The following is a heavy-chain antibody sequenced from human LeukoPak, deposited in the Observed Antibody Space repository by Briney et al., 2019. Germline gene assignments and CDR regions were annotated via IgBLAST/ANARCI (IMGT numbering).Heavy chain of an antibody. CDR2: INHSGST. Sequence: GSLRLSCAASGFTFSSYGMHWVRQPPGKGLEWIGEINHSGSTNYNPSLKSRVTISVDTSKNQFSLKLSSVTAADTAVYYCARGGRYYDFWSGYFNGFDYWGQGTLVTVSS. D-gene: IGHD3-3*01. CDR3: ARGGRYYDFWSGYFNGFDY. V-gene: IGHV4-34*01. J-gene: IGHJ4*02. CDR1: GFTFSSYG.